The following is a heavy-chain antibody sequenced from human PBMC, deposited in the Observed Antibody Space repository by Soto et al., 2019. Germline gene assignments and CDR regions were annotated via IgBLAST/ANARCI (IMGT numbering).Heavy chain of an antibody. V-gene: IGHV4-34*01. J-gene: IGHJ4*02. CDR3: ARESYFSAPDY. Sequence: SETLSLTCTVSGGSFSGYYWSWIRQPPGKGLEWIGEINHSGSTNYNPSLKSRVTISVDTSKNQFSLKLSSVTAADTAVYYCARESYFSAPDYWGQGTLVTVSS. CDR2: INHSGST. D-gene: IGHD1-26*01. CDR1: GGSFSGYY.